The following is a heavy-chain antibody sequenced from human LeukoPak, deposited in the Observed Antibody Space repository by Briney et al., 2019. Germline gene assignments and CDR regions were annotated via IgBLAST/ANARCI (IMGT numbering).Heavy chain of an antibody. CDR3: AALKGPGRYYFDY. Sequence: SETLSLTCTVSGGSISRSSYYWGWIRQPPGKGLEWIGSIYYSRSTYYNPSLKSRVTISVDTSKNQFSLKLSSVTAADTAVYYCAALKGPGRYYFDYWGQGTLVTVSS. D-gene: IGHD3-10*01. CDR1: GGSISRSSYY. CDR2: IYYSRST. J-gene: IGHJ4*02. V-gene: IGHV4-39*01.